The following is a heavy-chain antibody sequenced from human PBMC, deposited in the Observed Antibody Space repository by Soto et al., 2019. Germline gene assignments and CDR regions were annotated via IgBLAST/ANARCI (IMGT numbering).Heavy chain of an antibody. CDR3: ARGPYSSSWYHNNWFDP. J-gene: IGHJ5*02. CDR1: GVTFSSYA. CDR2: IIPIFGTA. Sequence: SVKVSCKASGVTFSSYAISWVRQAPGQGLEWMGGIIPIFGTANYAQKFQGRVTITADESTSTAYMELSSLRSEDTAVYYCARGPYSSSWYHNNWFDPWGQGTLVTVSS. D-gene: IGHD6-13*01. V-gene: IGHV1-69*13.